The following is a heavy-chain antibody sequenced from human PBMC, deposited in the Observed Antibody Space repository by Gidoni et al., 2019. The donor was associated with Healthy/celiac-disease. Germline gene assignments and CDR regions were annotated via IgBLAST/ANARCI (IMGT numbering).Heavy chain of an antibody. CDR3: ARDGDYDILTGYPSYFDY. CDR1: GYTFTSYY. J-gene: IGHJ4*02. CDR2: INPRGSST. D-gene: IGHD3-9*01. V-gene: IGHV1-46*01. Sequence: QVQLVQSAAAVKKPGASVKVSCKASGYTFTSYYLHWVRQAPGQGLEWMGIINPRGSSTSYAQKFQGRVTMTRDTSTSTVYMELSSLRSEDTAVYYCARDGDYDILTGYPSYFDYWGQGTLVTVSS.